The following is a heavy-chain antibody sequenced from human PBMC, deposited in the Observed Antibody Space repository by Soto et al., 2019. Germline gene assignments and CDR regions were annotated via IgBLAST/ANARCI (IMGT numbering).Heavy chain of an antibody. CDR2: ISGTGGST. J-gene: IGHJ4*02. CDR1: GFTFSSYA. CDR3: ARRGPGTYFDY. Sequence: EVQLLDSGGGLVQPGGSLRLSCAASGFTFSSYAMNWVRQAPGKGLEWVSVISGTGGSTYYADSVKGRFAISRDNSKNTLYLQMNSLRAEDTAVYYCARRGPGTYFDYWGQGTLDTVSS. D-gene: IGHD6-13*01. V-gene: IGHV3-23*01.